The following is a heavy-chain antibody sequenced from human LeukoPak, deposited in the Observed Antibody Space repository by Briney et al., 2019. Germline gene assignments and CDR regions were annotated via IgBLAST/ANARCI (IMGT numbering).Heavy chain of an antibody. J-gene: IGHJ4*02. D-gene: IGHD6-19*01. V-gene: IGHV4-59*01. CDR1: GGSISSYY. CDR3: ARVYSSGWYRFDY. Sequence: TSEPLSLTCTVSGGSISSYYWSWIRQPPGKGLEWIGYIYYSGSTNYNPSLKSRVTISVDTSKNQFSLKLSSVTAADTAVYYCARVYSSGWYRFDYWGQGTLVTVSS. CDR2: IYYSGST.